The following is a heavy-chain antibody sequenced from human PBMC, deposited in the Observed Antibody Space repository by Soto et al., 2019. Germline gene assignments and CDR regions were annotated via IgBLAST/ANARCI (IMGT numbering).Heavy chain of an antibody. J-gene: IGHJ4*02. CDR3: ARIPTNGGRGY. CDR1: GFTFSSYS. Sequence: EVQLVESGGGLVQPGGSLRLSCAASGFTFSSYSMNWVRQAPGKGLEWVSYISSSSSTIYYADSVKGRFTISRDNAKNSLYLQMTGLRAEDTAVYYYARIPTNGGRGYWGQGTLVAVSS. D-gene: IGHD2-8*01. CDR2: ISSSSSTI. V-gene: IGHV3-48*01.